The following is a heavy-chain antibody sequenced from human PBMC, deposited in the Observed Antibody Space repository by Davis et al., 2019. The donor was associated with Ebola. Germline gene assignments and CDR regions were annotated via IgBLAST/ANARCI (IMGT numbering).Heavy chain of an antibody. CDR1: GYSISSGYY. CDR3: AGGEVTMVRGVLYYYYGMDV. J-gene: IGHJ6*02. D-gene: IGHD3-10*01. CDR2: IYHSGST. V-gene: IGHV4-38-2*02. Sequence: SETLSLTCTVSGYSISSGYYWGWIRQPPGKGLEWIGSIYHSGSTYYNPSLKSRVTISVDTSKNQFSLKLSSVTAADTAVYYCAGGEVTMVRGVLYYYYGMDVWGQGTTVTVSS.